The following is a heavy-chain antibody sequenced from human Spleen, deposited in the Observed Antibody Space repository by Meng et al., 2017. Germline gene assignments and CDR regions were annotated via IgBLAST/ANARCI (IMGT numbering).Heavy chain of an antibody. Sequence: SQTRSLTGAISGDSVSTYSAAWNWIRLSPSRGLEWLGRTYYRSKWYYDYAISVKSRITINPDTSKNQFSLQLNSVTPEDTAVYYCVREGNSCFDYWGQGTLVTVSS. CDR2: TYYRSKWYY. V-gene: IGHV6-1*01. CDR1: GDSVSTYSAA. J-gene: IGHJ4*02. CDR3: VREGNSCFDY. D-gene: IGHD6-6*01.